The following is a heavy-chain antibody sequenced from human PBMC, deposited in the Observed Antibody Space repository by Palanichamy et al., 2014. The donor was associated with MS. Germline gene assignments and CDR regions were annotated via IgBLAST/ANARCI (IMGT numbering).Heavy chain of an antibody. J-gene: IGHJ4*02. D-gene: IGHD2-15*01. CDR3: AKDRGYCSGGSCSGFDY. CDR1: GFTFSSYG. Sequence: QVQLVESGGGVVQPGRSLRLSCAASGFTFSSYGMHWVRQAPGKGLEWVAVISYDGSNKYYADSVKGRFTISRDNSKNTLYLQMNSLRAEDTAVYYCAKDRGYCSGGSCSGFDYWGQGTLVTVSS. CDR2: ISYDGSNK. V-gene: IGHV3-30*18.